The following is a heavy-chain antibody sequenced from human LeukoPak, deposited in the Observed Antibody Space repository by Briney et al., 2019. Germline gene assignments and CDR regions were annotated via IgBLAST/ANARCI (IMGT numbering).Heavy chain of an antibody. CDR2: ISGNNGNT. CDR3: ARDRDYDILTGYPPLDY. CDR1: GYTFTGYG. Sequence: ASVTVSCKASGYTFTGYGINWVRQAPGQGLEWMGWISGNNGNTNYAQKLQGRVTMTTDTSTSTAYMELRSLRSDDTAVYYCARDRDYDILTGYPPLDYWGQGTLVTVSS. J-gene: IGHJ4*02. D-gene: IGHD3-9*01. V-gene: IGHV1-18*01.